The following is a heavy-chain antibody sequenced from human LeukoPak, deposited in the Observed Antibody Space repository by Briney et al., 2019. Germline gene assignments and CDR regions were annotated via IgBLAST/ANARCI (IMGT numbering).Heavy chain of an antibody. J-gene: IGHJ4*02. CDR1: GFTFSSYS. D-gene: IGHD1-26*01. CDR2: ISSSGSTI. Sequence: GGSLRLSCAASGFTFSSYSMNWVRQAPGKGLEWVSYISSSGSTIYYADSVKGRFTISRDNAKNSLYLQMNSLRAEDTAVYYCARVRWDLDYWGQGTLVTVSS. V-gene: IGHV3-48*04. CDR3: ARVRWDLDY.